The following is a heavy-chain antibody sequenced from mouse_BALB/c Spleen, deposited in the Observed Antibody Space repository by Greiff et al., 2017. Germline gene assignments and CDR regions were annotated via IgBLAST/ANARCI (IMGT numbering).Heavy chain of an antibody. V-gene: IGHV1-82*01. CDR3: ARNYDYDVWFAY. Sequence: QVQLKESGPELVKPGASVKISCKASGYAFSSSWMNWVKQRPGQGLEWIGRIYPGDGDTNYNEKFKGKATLTTDKSSSTAYMQLSRLTSEDSAVYFCARNYDYDVWFAYWGQGTLVTVSA. CDR2: IYPGDGDT. J-gene: IGHJ3*01. CDR1: GYAFSSSW. D-gene: IGHD2-4*01.